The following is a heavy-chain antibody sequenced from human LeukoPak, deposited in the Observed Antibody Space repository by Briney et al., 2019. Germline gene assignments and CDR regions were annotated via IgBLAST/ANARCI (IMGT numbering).Heavy chain of an antibody. J-gene: IGHJ4*02. Sequence: PGGSLRLSRAASGFTFSSYAMSWVRQAPGKGLEWVSAISGSGGSTYYADSVKGRFTISRDNSKLYLQMNNLRAEDTAVYHCARDRHQWMDSTWQYCFDYWGQGILVTVSS. CDR1: GFTFSSYA. CDR2: ISGSGGST. CDR3: ARDRHQWMDSTWQYCFDY. D-gene: IGHD6-19*01. V-gene: IGHV3-23*01.